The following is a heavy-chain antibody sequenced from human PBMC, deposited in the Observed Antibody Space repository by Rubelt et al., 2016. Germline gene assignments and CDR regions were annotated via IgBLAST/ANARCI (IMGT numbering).Heavy chain of an antibody. CDR1: GFTLSDYG. J-gene: IGHJ4*02. D-gene: IGHD2-15*01. Sequence: GGGVVQPGRSLRLSCAASGFTLSDYGMHWVRQAPGKGLEWMAIIWNDGRSKYRADSVKGRFNVSRDNSKSTLYLQLNNLRVEETAVYYCARPRYCSGGTCNFDYWGQGSLVTVSS. CDR3: ARPRYCSGGTCNFDY. CDR2: IWNDGRSK. V-gene: IGHV3-33*01.